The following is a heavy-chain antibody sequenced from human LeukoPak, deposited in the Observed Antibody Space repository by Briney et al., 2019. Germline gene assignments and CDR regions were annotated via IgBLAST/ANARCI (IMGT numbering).Heavy chain of an antibody. CDR1: GFTCYA. CDR3: VRTYFDY. V-gene: IGHV3-30*04. D-gene: IGHD1-1*01. J-gene: IGHJ4*02. CDR2: ISYDGSNK. Sequence: GGSLRLSCAASGFTCYAMHRVRQAPGKGLEWVAVISYDGSNKYYADSVKGRFTISRDNSKNTLYLQMNSLRAEDTAVYYCVRTYFDYWGQGTLVTVSS.